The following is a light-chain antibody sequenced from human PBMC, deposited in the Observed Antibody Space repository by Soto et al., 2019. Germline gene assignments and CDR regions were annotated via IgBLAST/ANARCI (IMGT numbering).Light chain of an antibody. CDR2: DAS. CDR3: QQRSNWRFT. V-gene: IGKV3-11*01. J-gene: IGKJ3*01. Sequence: ESVLTQSPGTLSLSPGERATLSCRASQSVSSSHLAWYQQKPGQAPRLLIYDASNRATGIPARFSGSGSGTDFTLTISSLEPEDFAVYCCQQRSNWRFTFGPGTKVDIK. CDR1: QSVSSSH.